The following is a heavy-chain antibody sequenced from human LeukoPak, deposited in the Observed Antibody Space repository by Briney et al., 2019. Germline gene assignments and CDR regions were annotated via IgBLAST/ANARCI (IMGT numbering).Heavy chain of an antibody. CDR3: ARGPGDTNYVDS. CDR2: ISTRGIT. D-gene: IGHD4-11*01. CDR1: GGSINSGGYY. Sequence: PSQTLSLTCTVSGGSINSGGYYCSWIRQPAGKGLEWIGRISTRGITKYNPSLKSRVTIPVDTSKNQFSLNLSSVTAADTAVYYCARGPGDTNYVDSWGQGTLVTVSS. V-gene: IGHV4-61*02. J-gene: IGHJ4*02.